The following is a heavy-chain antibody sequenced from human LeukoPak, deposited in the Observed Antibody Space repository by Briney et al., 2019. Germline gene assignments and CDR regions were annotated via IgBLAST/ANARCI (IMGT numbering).Heavy chain of an antibody. Sequence: ASVTVSCKASGYTFTSYAMHWVRQAPGQRLEWMGWINAGNGNTKYSQKFQGRVTITRDTSASIAYMELSSLRSEDTAVYYCARDPEYSSAAFDIWGQGTMVTVSS. CDR2: INAGNGNT. CDR3: ARDPEYSSAAFDI. J-gene: IGHJ3*02. D-gene: IGHD2-21*01. V-gene: IGHV1-3*01. CDR1: GYTFTSYA.